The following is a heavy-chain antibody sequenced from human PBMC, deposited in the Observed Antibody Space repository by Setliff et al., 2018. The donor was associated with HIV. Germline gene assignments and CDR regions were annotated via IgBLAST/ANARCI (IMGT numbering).Heavy chain of an antibody. D-gene: IGHD3-16*01. CDR1: GFTFSSYA. Sequence: PGGSLRLSCAASGFTFSSYAMHWVRQAPGKGLEWVAVISYDGSNKYYADSVKGRFTISRDKSKNTLYFQMNSVRAEDTAVYYCAREEGGLYGMDVWGQGTTVTVSS. J-gene: IGHJ6*02. CDR2: ISYDGSNK. V-gene: IGHV3-30*14. CDR3: AREEGGLYGMDV.